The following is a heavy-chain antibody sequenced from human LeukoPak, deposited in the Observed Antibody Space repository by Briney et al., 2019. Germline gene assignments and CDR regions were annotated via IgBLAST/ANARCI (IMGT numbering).Heavy chain of an antibody. V-gene: IGHV3-20*04. CDR3: ARVHQVAGDDAFDI. CDR1: GFTFDDYG. D-gene: IGHD3-16*01. J-gene: IGHJ3*02. Sequence: GGSLRLSCAASGFTFDDYGMSWVRQAPGKGLEWVSGINWNGGSTRYTDSVKGRFTISRDNAKNSLYVQMNSLRAEDTALYYCARVHQVAGDDAFDIWGHGTMVTVSS. CDR2: INWNGGST.